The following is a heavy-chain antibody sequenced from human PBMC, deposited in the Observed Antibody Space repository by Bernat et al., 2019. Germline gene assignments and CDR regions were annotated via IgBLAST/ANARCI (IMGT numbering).Heavy chain of an antibody. V-gene: IGHV1-69*04. D-gene: IGHD2-15*01. J-gene: IGHJ6*02. CDR1: GGTFSSYA. CDR3: ARAGQDCSGGSCYDNYYYYYGMDV. Sequence: QVQLVQSGAEVKKPGSSVKVSCKASGGTFSSYAISWVRQAPGQGLEWMGRIIPILGIANYAQKLQGRVTITADKSTSTAYMELSSLRSEDTAVYYCARAGQDCSGGSCYDNYYYYYGMDVWGQGTTVTVSS. CDR2: IIPILGIA.